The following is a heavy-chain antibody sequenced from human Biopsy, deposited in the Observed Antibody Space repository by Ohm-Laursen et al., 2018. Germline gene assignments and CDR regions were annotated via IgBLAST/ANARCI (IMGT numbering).Heavy chain of an antibody. CDR2: IHHSGST. CDR3: ARMDCSGGSCHYYSYGMDV. J-gene: IGHJ6*02. CDR1: GVSITAYY. V-gene: IGHV4-4*09. Sequence: GTLSLTCFVSGVSITAYYWSWIRQPPGKGLECIGNIHHSGSTNYNPSLKSRLTISVDTSKNQFSLKLSSVTAADTAVYYCARMDCSGGSCHYYSYGMDVWGQGTTVTVSS. D-gene: IGHD2-15*01.